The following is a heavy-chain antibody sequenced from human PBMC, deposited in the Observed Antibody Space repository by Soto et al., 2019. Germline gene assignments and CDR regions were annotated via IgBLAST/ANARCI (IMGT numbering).Heavy chain of an antibody. V-gene: IGHV1-18*01. Sequence: ASVKVSCKASGYTFTSYGISWVRQAPGQGLEWMGWISAYNGNTNYAQKLQGRVTMTTDTSTSTAYMELRSLRSDDTAVYYCARDYYDSSGYFSIYYYYYGMDVWGQGTPVTVSS. CDR1: GYTFTSYG. CDR3: ARDYYDSSGYFSIYYYYYGMDV. CDR2: ISAYNGNT. D-gene: IGHD3-22*01. J-gene: IGHJ6*02.